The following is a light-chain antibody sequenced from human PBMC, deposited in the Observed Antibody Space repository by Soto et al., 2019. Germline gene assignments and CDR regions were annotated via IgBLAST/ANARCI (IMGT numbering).Light chain of an antibody. V-gene: IGLV2-23*02. J-gene: IGLJ1*01. CDR1: SSDVGSYDL. CDR3: CSYAGSSSYA. Sequence: QSVLTQPASVPGSPGQSITISCTGTSSDVGSYDLVSWYQQHPGKAPKLMIYEVTKRPSGVSNRFSGSKSGNTASLTISGLQAEDEADYYCCSYAGSSSYAFGTGTKVTVL. CDR2: EVT.